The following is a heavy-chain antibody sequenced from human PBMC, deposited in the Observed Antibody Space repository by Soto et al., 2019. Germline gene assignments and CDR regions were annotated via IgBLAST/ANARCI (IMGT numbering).Heavy chain of an antibody. CDR1: GCRFTNYW. V-gene: IGHV5-51*01. J-gene: IGHJ4*02. CDR3: ARLYTVTTRDFDY. D-gene: IGHD4-4*01. CDR2: IYPGDSDT. Sequence: PGEALRISWKGSGCRFTNYWIGWGRQMPGKGLEWMGIIYPGDSDTRYSPSFQGQVTISADKSISTAYLQWSSLKASDTAMYYCARLYTVTTRDFDYWGQGTLVTVSS.